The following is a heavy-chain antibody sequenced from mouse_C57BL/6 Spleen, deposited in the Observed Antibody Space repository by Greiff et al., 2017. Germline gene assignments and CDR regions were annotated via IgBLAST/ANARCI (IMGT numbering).Heavy chain of an antibody. Sequence: DVKLVESGGGLVKPGGSLKLSCAASGFTFSDYGMHWVRQAPEKGLEWVAYISSGSSTIYYADTVKGRFTISRDNAKNTLFLQMTSLRSEDTAMYYCARPDYYGSSNYAMDYWGQGTSVTVSS. D-gene: IGHD1-1*01. CDR2: ISSGSSTI. V-gene: IGHV5-17*01. CDR1: GFTFSDYG. CDR3: ARPDYYGSSNYAMDY. J-gene: IGHJ4*01.